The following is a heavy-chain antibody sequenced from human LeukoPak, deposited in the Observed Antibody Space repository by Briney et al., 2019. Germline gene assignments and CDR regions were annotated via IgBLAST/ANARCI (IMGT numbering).Heavy chain of an antibody. J-gene: IGHJ4*02. D-gene: IGHD2-2*01. CDR3: ASRGRSSSTSPLDY. CDR1: GFSLSNYW. CDR2: IKQDGSEK. Sequence: GGSLRLSCAASGFSLSNYWMNWVRQAPGKGLEWVANIKQDGSEKNYVDSVKGRFTISRDNAKNSLYLQMNSLRAEDTAVYYCASRGRSSSTSPLDYWGQGTLVTVSS. V-gene: IGHV3-7*01.